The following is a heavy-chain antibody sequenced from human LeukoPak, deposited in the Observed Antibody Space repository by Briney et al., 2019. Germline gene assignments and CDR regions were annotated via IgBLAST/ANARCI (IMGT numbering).Heavy chain of an antibody. J-gene: IGHJ4*02. V-gene: IGHV4-59*01. CDR2: IYYRGNT. Sequence: SETLSLTCTVSGGSISSYYWSSIRQPPGKGLEWLGYIYYRGNTDYNPSLKSRVTISVDTSKNQFSLRVSSVTAADTAVYYCARGPPLDYWGQGTLVTVSS. CDR3: ARGPPLDY. CDR1: GGSISSYY.